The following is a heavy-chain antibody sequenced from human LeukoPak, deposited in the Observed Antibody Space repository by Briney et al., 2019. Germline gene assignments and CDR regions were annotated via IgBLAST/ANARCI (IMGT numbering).Heavy chain of an antibody. J-gene: IGHJ6*03. D-gene: IGHD2-2*01. V-gene: IGHV3-7*01. Sequence: GGSLRLSCAASGFTFSSYWMSWVRQAPGKGLEWVANIKQDGSDKYYVDSVKGRFTISRDNAKNSLYLQMNSLRAEDTAVYYCAREGGDTVVVPAAKRGDYYYYMDVWGKGTTVTISS. CDR2: IKQDGSDK. CDR3: AREGGDTVVVPAAKRGDYYYYMDV. CDR1: GFTFSSYW.